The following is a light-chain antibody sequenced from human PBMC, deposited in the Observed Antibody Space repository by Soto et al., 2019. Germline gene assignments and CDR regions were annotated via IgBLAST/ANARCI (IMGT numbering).Light chain of an antibody. V-gene: IGLV2-18*02. CDR3: SSFTSSDTYV. J-gene: IGLJ1*01. CDR2: DVS. Sequence: QSVLTQPPSVSGSPGQSVAISCTGTSSDVGSFNRVSWYQQPPGTAPKLLIYDVSNRPSGVPDRFSGSKSGNTASLTISGLQAEYEADYYCSSFTSSDTYVFGPGTKVTVL. CDR1: SSDVGSFNR.